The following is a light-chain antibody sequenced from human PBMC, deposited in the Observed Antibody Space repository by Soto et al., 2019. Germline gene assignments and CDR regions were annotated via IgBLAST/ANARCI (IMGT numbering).Light chain of an antibody. CDR2: VAS. CDR1: QSISSY. Sequence: DIQMTQSPSSLSASVGDRVTITCRASQSISSYLNWYQQKPGQAPKLLIYVASILQSGVPSRFSGSGSVTEFTLTIRSLQPEDFAPYYCQQSYIPPFAFGPGTKVHMK. J-gene: IGKJ3*01. CDR3: QQSYIPPFA. V-gene: IGKV1-39*01.